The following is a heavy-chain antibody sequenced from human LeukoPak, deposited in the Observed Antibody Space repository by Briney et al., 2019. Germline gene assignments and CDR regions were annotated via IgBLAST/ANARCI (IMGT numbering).Heavy chain of an antibody. D-gene: IGHD5-18*01. V-gene: IGHV1-69*04. CDR1: GGTFSSYA. Sequence: ASVKVSCKASGGTFSSYAISWVRQAPGQGLEWMGRIIPILGIANYAQKFQGRVTITADKSTSTAYMELSSLRSEDTAVYYCARAMGDGYIKKYGMDVWGQGTTVTVSS. CDR3: ARAMGDGYIKKYGMDV. J-gene: IGHJ6*02. CDR2: IIPILGIA.